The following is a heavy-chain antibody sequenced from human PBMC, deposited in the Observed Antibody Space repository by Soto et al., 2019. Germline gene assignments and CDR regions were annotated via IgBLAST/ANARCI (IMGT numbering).Heavy chain of an antibody. CDR1: GGTFSSYA. V-gene: IGHV1-69*13. CDR3: ARGTLEMATIFHYYYGMDV. CDR2: IIPIFGTA. J-gene: IGHJ6*02. D-gene: IGHD5-12*01. Sequence: SVKVSCKASGGTFSSYAISWVRQAPGQGLEWMGGIIPIFGTANYAQKFQGRVTITADESTSTAYMEPSSLRSEDTAVYYCARGTLEMATIFHYYYGMDVWGQGTTVTVSS.